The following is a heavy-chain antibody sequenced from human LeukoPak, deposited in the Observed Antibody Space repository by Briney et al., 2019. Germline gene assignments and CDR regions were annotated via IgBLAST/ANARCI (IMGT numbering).Heavy chain of an antibody. CDR2: IYYSGST. Sequence: PSETLSLTCTVSGGSISSSSYYWGWIRQPPGKGLEWIGSIYYSGSTYYNPSLKSRVTISVDTSKNQFSLKLSSVTAADTAVYYCARDDSSGWYFYGMDVWGQGTTVTVSS. J-gene: IGHJ6*02. CDR1: GGSISSSSYY. V-gene: IGHV4-39*07. D-gene: IGHD6-19*01. CDR3: ARDDSSGWYFYGMDV.